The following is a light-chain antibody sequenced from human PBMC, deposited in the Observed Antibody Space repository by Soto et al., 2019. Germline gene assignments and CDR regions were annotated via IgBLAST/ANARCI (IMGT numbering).Light chain of an antibody. CDR2: AAS. V-gene: IGKV1-39*01. CDR3: QQYNSYWT. J-gene: IGKJ1*01. CDR1: QRISSY. Sequence: DVQMTQSPSSLSASVGDRVTITCRASQRISSYLNWYQQKPGKAPKLLIYAASSLQSGVPSRFSGSGSGTDFTLTISSLQPEDFATYYCQQYNSYWTFGQGTKVDI.